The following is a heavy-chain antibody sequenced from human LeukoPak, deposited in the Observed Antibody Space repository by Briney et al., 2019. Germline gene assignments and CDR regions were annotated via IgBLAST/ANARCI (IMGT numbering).Heavy chain of an antibody. V-gene: IGHV3-48*03. D-gene: IGHD3-10*02. CDR1: GFTFGSYE. Sequence: GGSLRLSCAASGFTFGSYEMNWVRQAPGKGLEWVSYISSSGRTIYYADSVKGRFTISRDNAKNSLYLQMNSLRAEDTAVYYCAELGITMIGGVWGKGTTVTVSS. CDR3: AELGITMIGGV. CDR2: ISSSGRTI. J-gene: IGHJ6*04.